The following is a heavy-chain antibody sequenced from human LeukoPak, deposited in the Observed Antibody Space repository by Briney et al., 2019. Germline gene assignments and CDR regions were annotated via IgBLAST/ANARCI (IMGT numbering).Heavy chain of an antibody. CDR1: GFTFSSHS. D-gene: IGHD3-10*01. CDR2: ISSSSSYI. Sequence: GGSLRLSCAASGFTFSSHSMNWVRQAPGKGLEWVSSISSSSSYIYYADSVKGRFTISRDNAKNSLYLQMNSLRAEDTAVYYCARVGYGSGSIDYWGQGTLVTVSS. J-gene: IGHJ4*02. V-gene: IGHV3-21*01. CDR3: ARVGYGSGSIDY.